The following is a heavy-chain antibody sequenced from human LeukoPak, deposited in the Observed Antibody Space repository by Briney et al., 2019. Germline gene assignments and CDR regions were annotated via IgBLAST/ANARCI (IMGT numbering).Heavy chain of an antibody. CDR3: ARSYYYDSSHTVDY. CDR1: GFTFSSYG. V-gene: IGHV3-33*01. D-gene: IGHD3-22*01. Sequence: GGSLRLSCAASGFTFSSYGMHWVRQAPGKGLEWVAVIWYDGSNKYYADSVKGRFTISRDNSKNTLYLQMNSLRAEDTTVYYCARSYYYDSSHTVDYWGQGTLVTVSS. J-gene: IGHJ4*02. CDR2: IWYDGSNK.